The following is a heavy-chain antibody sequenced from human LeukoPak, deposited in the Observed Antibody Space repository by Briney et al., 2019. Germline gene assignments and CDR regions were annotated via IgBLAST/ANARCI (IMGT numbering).Heavy chain of an antibody. V-gene: IGHV1-8*03. CDR3: ARVSMTTVNYFDY. Sequence: GASVKVSCKASGYTFTRYDINWVRPATGQGREWMGGMNPNSGNPGYAQKFQGRVTITRNTSISTAYMELSSLRSEDTAVYYCARVSMTTVNYFDYWAQGTLLTVSS. J-gene: IGHJ4*02. D-gene: IGHD4-17*01. CDR1: GYTFTRYD. CDR2: MNPNSGNP.